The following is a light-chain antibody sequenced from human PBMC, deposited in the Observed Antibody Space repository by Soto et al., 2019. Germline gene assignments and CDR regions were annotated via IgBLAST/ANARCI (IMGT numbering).Light chain of an antibody. Sequence: EVELTQSPATLSLSPGERANLSCRASQNVNEYLAWYQQKPGQAPRLLIYDASNRATGIPARFSGSGSGTDFTLTISSLEPEDFAVYYCQQRSKWVTFGRGTKVEIK. V-gene: IGKV3-11*01. J-gene: IGKJ4*01. CDR1: QNVNEY. CDR3: QQRSKWVT. CDR2: DAS.